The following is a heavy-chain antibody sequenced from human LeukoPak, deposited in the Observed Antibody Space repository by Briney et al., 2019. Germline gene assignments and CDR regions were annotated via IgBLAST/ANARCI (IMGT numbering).Heavy chain of an antibody. J-gene: IGHJ4*02. CDR2: ISVSNGNT. D-gene: IGHD3-22*01. Sequence: GASVKVSCKASAYTFANYAISWLRQAPGQGLEWMGWISVSNGNTNYAQKLQGRVTMTTDTSTSTAYMELRSLRSDDTAVYYCARVELYYYDSSGYYLNFDYWGQGTLVTVSS. V-gene: IGHV1-18*01. CDR1: AYTFANYA. CDR3: ARVELYYYDSSGYYLNFDY.